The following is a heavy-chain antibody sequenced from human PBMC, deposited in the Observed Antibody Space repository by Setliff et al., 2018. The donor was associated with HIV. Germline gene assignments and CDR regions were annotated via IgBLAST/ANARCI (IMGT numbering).Heavy chain of an antibody. CDR3: ARGRTQWPKYNYFDP. CDR2: INHSGST. Sequence: SETLSLTCAVYGGSFSGYYWSRIRQPPGKGLEWIGEINHSGSTNYSPSLKSRVTISVDKSKNQFSLRLNSVTAADTAVYYCARGRTQWPKYNYFDPWGLGTLVTVSS. J-gene: IGHJ5*02. D-gene: IGHD6-19*01. V-gene: IGHV4-34*01. CDR1: GGSFSGYY.